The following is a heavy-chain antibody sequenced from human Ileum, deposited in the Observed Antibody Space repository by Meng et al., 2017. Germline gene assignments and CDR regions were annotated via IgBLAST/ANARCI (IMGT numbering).Heavy chain of an antibody. J-gene: IGHJ4*02. CDR3: TRLYSAG. D-gene: IGHD6-13*01. Sequence: EVELGEAGGGLVQPGWSLKPSCAASGFSLSYSSMHWVRQASGKGLEWVGHIRSKANNYATAYAASVKGRFTISRDESKNTAYLQMSSLKTEDTAVYYCTRLYSAGWGQGTLVTVSS. CDR2: IRSKANNYAT. CDR1: GFSLSYSS. V-gene: IGHV3-73*02.